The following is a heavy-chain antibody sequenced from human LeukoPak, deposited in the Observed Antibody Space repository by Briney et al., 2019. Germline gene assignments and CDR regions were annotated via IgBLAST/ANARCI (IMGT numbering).Heavy chain of an antibody. V-gene: IGHV1-2*06. CDR2: INPNSGGT. CDR1: GYTFTGHY. D-gene: IGHD3-22*01. Sequence: ASVKVSCKASGYTFTGHYIHWVRQAPGQGLEWMGRINPNSGGTNYAQNFQDRVTMTRDTSISTAYMELSRLRSDDTAVYYCARGGITAIVVVTTGTFDIWGQGTVVTVSS. J-gene: IGHJ3*02. CDR3: ARGGITAIVVVTTGTFDI.